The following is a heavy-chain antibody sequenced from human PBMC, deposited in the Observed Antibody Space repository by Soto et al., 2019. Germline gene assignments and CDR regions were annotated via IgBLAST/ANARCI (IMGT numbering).Heavy chain of an antibody. Sequence: ASVKVSCKVSGYTLTELSMHWVRQAPGKGLEWMGGFDPEDGETIYAQKFQGRVTMTEDTSTDTAYMELSSLRSEDTAVYYCATGLYCSSTSCYRGGIWYYYYGMDVWGQGTTVTVSS. J-gene: IGHJ6*02. V-gene: IGHV1-24*01. CDR3: ATGLYCSSTSCYRGGIWYYYYGMDV. CDR2: FDPEDGET. D-gene: IGHD2-2*02. CDR1: GYTLTELS.